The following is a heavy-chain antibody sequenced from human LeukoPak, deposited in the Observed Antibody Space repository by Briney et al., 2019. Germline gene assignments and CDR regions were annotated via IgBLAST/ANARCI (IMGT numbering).Heavy chain of an antibody. Sequence: ASVKVSCKASGYTFTGYYMHWVRQAPGQGLAWMGRINPNSGGTNYAQKFQGRVTMTRDTSISTAYMELSRLRSDDTAVYYCARPILLWFGEDHDAFDIWGQGTMVTVSS. V-gene: IGHV1-2*06. CDR1: GYTFTGYY. J-gene: IGHJ3*02. CDR2: INPNSGGT. CDR3: ARPILLWFGEDHDAFDI. D-gene: IGHD3-10*01.